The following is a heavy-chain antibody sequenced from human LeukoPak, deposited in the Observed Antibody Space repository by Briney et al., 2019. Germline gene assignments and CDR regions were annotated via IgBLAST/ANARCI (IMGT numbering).Heavy chain of an antibody. CDR2: IYYSGST. D-gene: IGHD5-12*01. CDR1: GGSISSYY. J-gene: IGHJ3*02. V-gene: IGHV4-59*01. Sequence: SETLPLTCTVSGGSISSYYWSWIRQPPGKGLEWIGYIYYSGSTNYNPSLKSRVTISVDTSKNQFSLKLSSVTTADTAVYYCARVGAYSGYDFTAIDIWGQGTMVTVSS. CDR3: ARVGAYSGYDFTAIDI.